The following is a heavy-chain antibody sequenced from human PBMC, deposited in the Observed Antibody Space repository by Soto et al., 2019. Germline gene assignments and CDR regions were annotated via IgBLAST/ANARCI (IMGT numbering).Heavy chain of an antibody. CDR1: GGSFSGYY. J-gene: IGHJ6*02. CDR2: INHSGST. V-gene: IGHV4-34*01. CDR3: ARGARGIAATGYYYYYGMDV. Sequence: PSETLPLTCAVYGGSFSGYYWSWIRQPPGKGLEWIGEINHSGSTNYNPSLKSRVTISVDTSKNQFSLKLSSVTAADTAVYYCARGARGIAATGYYYYYGMDVWGQGTTVTVSS. D-gene: IGHD6-13*01.